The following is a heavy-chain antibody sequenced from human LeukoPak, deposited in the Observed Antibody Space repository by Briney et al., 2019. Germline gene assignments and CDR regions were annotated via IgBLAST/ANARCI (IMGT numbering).Heavy chain of an antibody. CDR1: GGSISSYY. J-gene: IGHJ3*02. Sequence: SETLSLTCTVSGGSISSYYWSWIRQPAGKGLEWIGRIYTSGSTNYNPSLTSRVTMSVDTSKNQFSLTLSSVTAADTAVYYCAREPHSSGWYRDAFDIWGQGTMVTVSS. V-gene: IGHV4-4*07. D-gene: IGHD6-19*01. CDR3: AREPHSSGWYRDAFDI. CDR2: IYTSGST.